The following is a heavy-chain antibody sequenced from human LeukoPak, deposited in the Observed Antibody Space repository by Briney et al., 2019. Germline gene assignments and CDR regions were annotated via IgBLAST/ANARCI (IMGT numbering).Heavy chain of an antibody. J-gene: IGHJ3*02. D-gene: IGHD3-10*01. V-gene: IGHV4-4*07. CDR3: AREPPYYASEDFIDAFDI. CDR1: GGSISSYY. Sequence: SETLSLTCAVSGGSISSYYWSWIRQPAGKGLEWIGRIYTSGSTNYNPSLKSRVTMSVDTSKNQFSLKVRSVTAADTAVYYCAREPPYYASEDFIDAFDIWGQGTKVTVSS. CDR2: IYTSGST.